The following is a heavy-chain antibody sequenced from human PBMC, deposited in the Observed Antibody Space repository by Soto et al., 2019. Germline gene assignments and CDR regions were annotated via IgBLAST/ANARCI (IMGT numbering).Heavy chain of an antibody. D-gene: IGHD3-3*01. CDR1: GFTFSNYA. CDR3: ARDKGYNYDFWSGYPTALLY. Sequence: GGSLRLSCEASGFTFSNYAMSWVRQAPGKGLEWVSGISGTGSSTYYADSVEGRLAISRGNSKNTLYLQMNSLRSEDTAVYYCARDKGYNYDFWSGYPTALLYWGQGTLVTVSS. V-gene: IGHV3-23*01. J-gene: IGHJ4*02. CDR2: ISGTGSST.